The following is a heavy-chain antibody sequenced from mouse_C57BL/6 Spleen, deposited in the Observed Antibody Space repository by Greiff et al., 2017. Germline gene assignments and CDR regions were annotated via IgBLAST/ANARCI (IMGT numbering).Heavy chain of an antibody. J-gene: IGHJ1*03. CDR2: IDPASGNT. CDR1: GFTFKNTC. Sequence: VHVKQSVAELVRPGASVKLSCTASGFTFKNTCMHWVKQRPDQGLEWIGRIDPASGNTNYAAKFQGKATITADTTSNTAYLQLSSLTSEDTAIYYCARTRSTTDWYFDVWGTGTTVTVSS. V-gene: IGHV14-3*01. D-gene: IGHD1-1*01. CDR3: ARTRSTTDWYFDV.